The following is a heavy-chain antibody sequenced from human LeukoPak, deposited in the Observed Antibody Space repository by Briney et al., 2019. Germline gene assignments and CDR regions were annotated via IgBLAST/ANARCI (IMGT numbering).Heavy chain of an antibody. D-gene: IGHD4-23*01. CDR2: ISSSSTYK. CDR1: GFIFNIYN. J-gene: IGHJ4*02. V-gene: IGHV3-21*01. Sequence: GGSLRLSCAASGFIFNIYNLNWVRQAPGKGLEWVSSISSSSTYKNYADSVKGRFTISRDNAKNTLYLQMNSLRAEDTAVYYCARDGGKAYYFDYWGQGTLVTVSS. CDR3: ARDGGKAYYFDY.